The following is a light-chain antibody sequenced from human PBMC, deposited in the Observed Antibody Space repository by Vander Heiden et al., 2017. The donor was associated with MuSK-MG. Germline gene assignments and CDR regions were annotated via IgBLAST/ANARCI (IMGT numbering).Light chain of an antibody. Sequence: EIVMTQSPLSLPVTPGEPASISCRSSQSLLHNNGYNYLDWYLQKPGQSPQLLIYLGSTRASGVPDRFSGSGSGTDFTLKISRVEAEDVGVYYCMQALHMYTFGQGTKLDIK. V-gene: IGKV2-28*01. CDR1: QSLLHNNGYNY. CDR2: LGS. J-gene: IGKJ2*01. CDR3: MQALHMYT.